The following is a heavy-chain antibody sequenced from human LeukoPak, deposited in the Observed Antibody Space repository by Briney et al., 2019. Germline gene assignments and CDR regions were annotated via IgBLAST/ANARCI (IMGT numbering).Heavy chain of an antibody. CDR1: GFTFSSYA. CDR2: ISGSGGST. V-gene: IGHV3-23*01. CDR3: AKSFWYSGSYYDI. Sequence: GGSLRLSCAASGFTFSSYATSWVRQAPGKGLEWVSAISGSGGSTYYADSVKGRFTISRDNSKNTLYLQMNSLRAEDTAVYYCAKSFWYSGSYYDIWGQGTMVTVSS. J-gene: IGHJ3*02. D-gene: IGHD1-26*01.